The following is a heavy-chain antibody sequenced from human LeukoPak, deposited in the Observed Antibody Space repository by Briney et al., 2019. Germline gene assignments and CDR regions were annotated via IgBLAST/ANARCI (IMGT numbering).Heavy chain of an antibody. V-gene: IGHV1-18*01. Sequence: ASVKVSCKASGYSFASYGISWVRQAPGQGVKWMGWVSGYDGRTNYAQNLEGRVTETAETSTSTVYMELRSLRTDDTAIYYCARDYYNDYKDTFDIWGQGTMVTVSS. D-gene: IGHD4-11*01. CDR3: ARDYYNDYKDTFDI. CDR2: VSGYDGRT. CDR1: GYSFASYG. J-gene: IGHJ3*02.